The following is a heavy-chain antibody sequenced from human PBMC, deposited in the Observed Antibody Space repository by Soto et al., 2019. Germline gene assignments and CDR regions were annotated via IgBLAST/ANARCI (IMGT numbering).Heavy chain of an antibody. J-gene: IGHJ3*02. CDR1: GYTFTSYG. Sequence: GASVKVSCKASGYTFTSYGISWVRQAPGQGLEWMGWISAYNGNTNYAQKLQGRVTMTTDTSTSTAYMELRSLRSDDTAVYYCARDTVVAAGTAPPEADAFDIWGQGTMVTVSS. V-gene: IGHV1-18*01. D-gene: IGHD2-15*01. CDR2: ISAYNGNT. CDR3: ARDTVVAAGTAPPEADAFDI.